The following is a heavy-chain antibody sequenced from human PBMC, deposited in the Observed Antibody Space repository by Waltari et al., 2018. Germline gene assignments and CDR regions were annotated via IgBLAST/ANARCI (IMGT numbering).Heavy chain of an antibody. CDR3: ARDALVYDSSGYSLPSDY. CDR2: ISYDGSNK. CDR1: GFTFSSYA. J-gene: IGHJ4*02. D-gene: IGHD3-22*01. Sequence: QVQLVESGGGVVQPGRSLRLSCAASGFTFSSYAMHWVRQAPGQGLEWVAVISYDGSNKYYADSVKGRFTISRDNSKNTLYLQMNSLRAEDTAVYYCARDALVYDSSGYSLPSDYWGQGTLVTVSS. V-gene: IGHV3-30*01.